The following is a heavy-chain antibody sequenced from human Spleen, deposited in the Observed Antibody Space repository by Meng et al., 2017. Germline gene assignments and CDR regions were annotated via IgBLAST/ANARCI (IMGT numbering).Heavy chain of an antibody. CDR1: GGSISSYY. J-gene: IGHJ3*01. Sequence: LSLTCIVSGGSISSYYWSWVRHAPGKGLEWVSCISCNSGSIGYADSVKGRFTIPRDNAKNSLYLQMNSLRAEDTALYYCAKDHSSDILTGSSSFDVGGQGTMVTVSS. CDR2: ISCNSGSI. CDR3: AKDHSSDILTGSSSFDV. V-gene: IGHV3-9*01. D-gene: IGHD3-9*01.